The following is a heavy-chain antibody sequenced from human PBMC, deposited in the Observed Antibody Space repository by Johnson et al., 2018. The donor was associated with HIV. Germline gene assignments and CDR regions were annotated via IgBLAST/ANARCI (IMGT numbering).Heavy chain of an antibody. J-gene: IGHJ3*02. Sequence: VQLVESGGGLVQPGGSLRLSCAASGFTFSSYAMSWVRQAPGTGLAWVSAISGRGGSTSYAASVKGRFTISRDNSKNTLYLQMNSLRAEDTAVYYCAKDQASGYYCDAFDIWGQGTMVTVSS. D-gene: IGHD3-22*01. V-gene: IGHV3-23*04. CDR2: ISGRGGST. CDR3: AKDQASGYYCDAFDI. CDR1: GFTFSSYA.